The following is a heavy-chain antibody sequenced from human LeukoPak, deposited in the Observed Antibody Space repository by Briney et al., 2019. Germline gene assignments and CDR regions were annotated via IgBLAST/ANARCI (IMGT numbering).Heavy chain of an antibody. CDR1: GFTFSSYG. CDR3: AKDLQTGDDVSLYYFYYGMDV. CDR2: ISYDGSNK. J-gene: IGHJ6*04. Sequence: GGSLRLYCAASGFTFSSYGIHWVRQAPGKGLEWVAVISYDGSNKYFADSVKGRFTISRDNSKNTLYLQMSSLRAEDTAVYYCAKDLQTGDDVSLYYFYYGMDVWGKGTTVTVSS. V-gene: IGHV3-30*18. D-gene: IGHD7-27*01.